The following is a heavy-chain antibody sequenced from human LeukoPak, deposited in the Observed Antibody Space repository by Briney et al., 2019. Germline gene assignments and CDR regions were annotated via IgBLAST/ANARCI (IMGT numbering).Heavy chain of an antibody. Sequence: KPSETLSLTCTVSGASISGSGYYWGWIRQPPGKGLEWIGNIYDSGSTYYNASLQSRVTISIDTSKNQFSLKLSSVTAADTAVYYCARAPLYYYDSSGYSFDYWGQGTLVTVSS. CDR2: IYDSGST. V-gene: IGHV4-39*07. J-gene: IGHJ4*02. CDR1: GASISGSGYY. CDR3: ARAPLYYYDSSGYSFDY. D-gene: IGHD3-22*01.